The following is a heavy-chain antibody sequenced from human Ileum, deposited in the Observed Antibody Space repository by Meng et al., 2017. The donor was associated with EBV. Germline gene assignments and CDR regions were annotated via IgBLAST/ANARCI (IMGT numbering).Heavy chain of an antibody. CDR3: AKGGQWDPLDS. CDR2: FYEGTT. V-gene: IGHV4-59*01. D-gene: IGHD1-26*01. CDR1: GFSISGNY. Sequence: QVQLQESGPGLVKPSGTLSLTCDVSGFSISGNYWSWIRQSPVKGLEWIGFFYEGTTNYNPSLKSRVTIAAGPANNQISLRLSSVTSADTAVYYCAKGGQWDPLDSWGRGILVTVSS. J-gene: IGHJ4*02.